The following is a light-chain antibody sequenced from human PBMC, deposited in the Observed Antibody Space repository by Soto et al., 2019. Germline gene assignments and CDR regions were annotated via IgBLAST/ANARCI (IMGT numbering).Light chain of an antibody. CDR3: SSYTSSSTDV. V-gene: IGLV2-14*01. CDR1: SSDVGGYNY. J-gene: IGLJ1*01. Sequence: QSVLTQPASVSGSPGQSITISCTGTSSDVGGYNYVSWYQQHPGKAPKLMIYDVSNRPSGVSNRVSGSKSGNTASLTISGLQAEDEADYYCSSYTSSSTDVFGTGTKLTVL. CDR2: DVS.